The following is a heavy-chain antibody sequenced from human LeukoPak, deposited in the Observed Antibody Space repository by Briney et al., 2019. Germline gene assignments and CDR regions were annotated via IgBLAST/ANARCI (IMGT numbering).Heavy chain of an antibody. CDR1: GFTFSNYG. V-gene: IGHV3-30*02. D-gene: IGHD2-2*01. J-gene: IGHJ5*02. CDR2: IRYDGNNK. Sequence: GGSLRLSCGASGFTFSNYGMLWVRQAPGKGLEWVAFIRYDGNNKLYADSVKGRFTISRDNSKNTLYLQMNSLRAEDTAVYYCANWGYCSSTSCETGYNWFDPWGQGTLVTVSS. CDR3: ANWGYCSSTSCETGYNWFDP.